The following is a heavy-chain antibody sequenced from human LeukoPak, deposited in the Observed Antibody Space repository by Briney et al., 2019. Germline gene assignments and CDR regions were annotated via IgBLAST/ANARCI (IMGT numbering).Heavy chain of an antibody. CDR3: ARGLYYDYVWGSYRDYYMDV. D-gene: IGHD3-16*02. CDR1: GGSFSGYY. CDR2: INHSGST. Sequence: SETLSLTCAVYGGSFSGYYWSWIRQPPGKGLEWIGEINHSGSTNCNPSLKSRVTISVDTSKNQFSLKLSSVTAADTAVYYCARGLYYDYVWGSYRDYYMDVWGKGTTVTVSS. V-gene: IGHV4-34*01. J-gene: IGHJ6*03.